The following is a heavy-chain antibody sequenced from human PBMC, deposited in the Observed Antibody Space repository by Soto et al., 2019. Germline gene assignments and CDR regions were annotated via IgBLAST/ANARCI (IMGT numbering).Heavy chain of an antibody. V-gene: IGHV1-8*01. CDR2: MNPNSGNT. CDR1: GYTFTSYD. J-gene: IGHJ3*02. CDR3: ARGRQWDIVVVVAARRNAFDI. Sequence: ASVKVSCKASGYTFTSYDINWVRQATGQGLEWMGWMNPNSGNTGYAQKFQGRVTMTRNTSISTAYMELSSLRSEDTAVYYCARGRQWDIVVVVAARRNAFDIWGQGTMVTVSS. D-gene: IGHD2-15*01.